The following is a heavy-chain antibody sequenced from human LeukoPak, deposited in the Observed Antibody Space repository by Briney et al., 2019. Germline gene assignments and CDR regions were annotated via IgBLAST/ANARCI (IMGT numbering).Heavy chain of an antibody. D-gene: IGHD3-3*01. Sequence: SCKASGYTFTSYAMHWVRQAPGKGLEWVAVISYDGSNKYYADSVKGRFTISRDNSKNTLYLQMNSLRAEDTAVYYCARDGVTIFGVVTRRYHYFDYWGQGTLVTVSS. CDR3: ARDGVTIFGVVTRRYHYFDY. CDR2: ISYDGSNK. V-gene: IGHV3-30-3*01. J-gene: IGHJ4*02. CDR1: GYTFTSYA.